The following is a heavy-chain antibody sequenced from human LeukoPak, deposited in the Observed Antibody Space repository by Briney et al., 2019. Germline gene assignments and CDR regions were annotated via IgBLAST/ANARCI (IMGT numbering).Heavy chain of an antibody. CDR2: ISTSGGST. J-gene: IGHJ1*01. Sequence: GGSLRLSCAASGFTFNNYDMSWVRQAPGKGLEWVSSISTSGGSTYYADSVKGRFTISRDNSKNTLYLQMNSLRAEDTAVYYCAKTWGTSVAAAGKAEYFQHWGQGTLVTVSS. CDR1: GFTFNNYD. CDR3: AKTWGTSVAAAGKAEYFQH. D-gene: IGHD6-13*01. V-gene: IGHV3-23*01.